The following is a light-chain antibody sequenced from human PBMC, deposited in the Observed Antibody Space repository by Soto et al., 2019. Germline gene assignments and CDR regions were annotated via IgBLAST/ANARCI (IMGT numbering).Light chain of an antibody. Sequence: EIELTQSPGTLSLSPGERATLSCRASQSVSANYLAWYQQKPGQAPRLLIYGASSRATGIPDRFSGSGSGTDFPLTISRLEPEDFAVYFCQQHGSSPFTFGPGTKVDI. CDR2: GAS. V-gene: IGKV3-20*01. CDR3: QQHGSSPFT. CDR1: QSVSANY. J-gene: IGKJ3*01.